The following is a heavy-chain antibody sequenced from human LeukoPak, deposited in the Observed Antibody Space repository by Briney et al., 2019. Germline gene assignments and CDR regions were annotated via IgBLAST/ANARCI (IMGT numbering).Heavy chain of an antibody. Sequence: SQTLSLTCAISGDSVSSNSAALNWIRQSPSRGLEWLGRTYFRSKWYSDYTMSVKARITINGDTSKNQFSLQLTSVTPEDTAVYFCATSIPATGNNFDYWGQGTRVPVSS. D-gene: IGHD1-1*01. CDR1: GDSVSSNSAA. CDR3: ATSIPATGNNFDY. J-gene: IGHJ4*02. CDR2: TYFRSKWYS. V-gene: IGHV6-1*01.